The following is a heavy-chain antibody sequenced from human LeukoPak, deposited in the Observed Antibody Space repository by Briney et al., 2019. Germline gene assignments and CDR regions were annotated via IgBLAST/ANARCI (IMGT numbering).Heavy chain of an antibody. D-gene: IGHD5-18*01. CDR2: IYSGGST. Sequence: GGSLRLSRTASGFKFDDYGMTWVRQAPGKGLEWVSLIYSGGSTYYADSVKGRFTISRDNSKNTLYLQMNSLRAEDTAVYYCARVQRGYSYNPLGYYYYYMDVWGKGTTVTVSS. CDR3: ARVQRGYSYNPLGYYYYYMDV. CDR1: GFKFDDYG. V-gene: IGHV3-66*01. J-gene: IGHJ6*03.